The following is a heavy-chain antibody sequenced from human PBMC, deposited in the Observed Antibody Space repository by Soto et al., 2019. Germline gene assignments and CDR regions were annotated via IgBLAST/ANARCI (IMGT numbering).Heavy chain of an antibody. CDR2: IYHSGST. V-gene: IGHV4-30-2*01. J-gene: IGHJ4*02. Sequence: SETLSLTCAVSGGSISSGGYSWSWIRQPPGKGLEWIGYIYHSGSTYYNPSLKSRVTVSVDRSKNQFSLKLSSVTAADTAVYYCAAGGGLPRYYWGQGTLVTVSS. D-gene: IGHD5-12*01. CDR3: AAGGGLPRYY. CDR1: GGSISSGGYS.